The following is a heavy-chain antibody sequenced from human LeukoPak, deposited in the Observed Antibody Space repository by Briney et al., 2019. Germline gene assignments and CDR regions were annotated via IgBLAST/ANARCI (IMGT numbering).Heavy chain of an antibody. CDR3: ARASRDYVWGSYRYFDY. V-gene: IGHV1-69*13. CDR2: IIPIFGTA. D-gene: IGHD3-16*02. Sequence: GASVKVSCKVSGYTLTELSMHWVRQAPGQGLEWMGGIIPIFGTANYAQKFQGRVTITADESTSTAYMELSSLRSEDTAVYYCARASRDYVWGSYRYFDYWGQGTLVTVSS. CDR1: GYTLTELS. J-gene: IGHJ4*02.